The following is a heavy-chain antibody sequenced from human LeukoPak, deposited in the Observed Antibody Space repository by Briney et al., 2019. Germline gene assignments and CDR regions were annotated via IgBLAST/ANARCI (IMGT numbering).Heavy chain of an antibody. CDR3: AKGSSGNYYH. J-gene: IGHJ1*01. CDR2: VSGSGDTT. Sequence: PGGSLGLSCVASGFTLGTDTMTWVRQAPGKALEWVSSVSGSGDTTSYADSVKDRFTISRDNSKNTLYLQMGSLRAEDTATYYCAKGSSGNYYHWGQGTLVTVSS. CDR1: GFTLGTDT. D-gene: IGHD3-10*01. V-gene: IGHV3-23*01.